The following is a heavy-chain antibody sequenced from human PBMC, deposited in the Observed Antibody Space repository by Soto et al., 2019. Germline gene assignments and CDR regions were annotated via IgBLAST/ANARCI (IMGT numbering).Heavy chain of an antibody. J-gene: IGHJ4*02. D-gene: IGHD4-17*01. V-gene: IGHV1-18*01. CDR1: GYTFTSYG. CDR3: AKEGYGDYVSFNVY. CDR2: ISAYNGNT. Sequence: ALVKVSCKASGYTFTSYGISWVRQAPGQGLEWMGWISAYNGNTNYAQKLQGRVTMTTDTSTSTAYMELRSLRAEDTAVYYCAKEGYGDYVSFNVYWGQGTLVTVSS.